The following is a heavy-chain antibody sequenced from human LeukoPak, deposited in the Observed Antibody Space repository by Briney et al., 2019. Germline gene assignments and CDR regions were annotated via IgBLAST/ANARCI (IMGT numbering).Heavy chain of an antibody. D-gene: IGHD3-10*01. CDR1: GYTFTGYY. J-gene: IGHJ4*02. CDR2: INPNSGGT. CDR3: ARTQVRFGEFDY. V-gene: IGHV1-2*02. Sequence: ASVKVSYKASGYTFTGYYMHWVRQAPGQGLEWMGWINPNSGGTNYAQKFQGRVTMTRDTSISTAYMELSRLRSDDTAVYYCARTQVRFGEFDYWGQGTLVTVSS.